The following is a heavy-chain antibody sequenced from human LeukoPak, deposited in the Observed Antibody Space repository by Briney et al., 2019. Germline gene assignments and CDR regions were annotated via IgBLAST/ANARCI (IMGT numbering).Heavy chain of an antibody. V-gene: IGHV1-18*01. CDR1: GYTFTSYG. CDR3: ARGGDLACGGDCPSFDY. D-gene: IGHD2-21*02. CDR2: ISAYNGNT. J-gene: IGHJ4*02. Sequence: VASVKVSCKASGYTFTSYGISWVRQAPGQGLEWMGWISAYNGNTNYAQKLQGRVTMTTDTSTSTAYMELSSLRSEDTAVYYCARGGDLACGGDCPSFDYWGQGTLVTVSS.